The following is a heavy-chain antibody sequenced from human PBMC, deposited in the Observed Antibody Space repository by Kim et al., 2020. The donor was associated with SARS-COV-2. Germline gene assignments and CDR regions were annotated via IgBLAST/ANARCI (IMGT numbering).Heavy chain of an antibody. Sequence: GGSLRLSCAASGFTFSSYAMHWVRQAPGKGLEWVAVISYDGSNKYYADSVKGRFTISRDNSKNTLYLQMNSLRAEDTAVYYCAREGVYSSSWYIYFDYWGQGTLVTVSS. D-gene: IGHD6-13*01. CDR2: ISYDGSNK. J-gene: IGHJ4*02. CDR1: GFTFSSYA. V-gene: IGHV3-30-3*01. CDR3: AREGVYSSSWYIYFDY.